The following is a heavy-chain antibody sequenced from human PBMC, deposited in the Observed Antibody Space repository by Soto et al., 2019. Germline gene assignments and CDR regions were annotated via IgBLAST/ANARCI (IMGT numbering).Heavy chain of an antibody. Sequence: EVQLVDSGGGLVKPGGSLRVSCAASGFTFSTYSMNWVRQAPGKGLEWVSSISSSSSDIYYADSVKGRFTVSRDNAKNSLYLQMNSLRAQDTVVYYCAISQVIADRPYFFDYWGQGTLVTVSS. J-gene: IGHJ4*02. CDR3: AISQVIADRPYFFDY. D-gene: IGHD6-6*01. CDR1: GFTFSTYS. V-gene: IGHV3-21*01. CDR2: ISSSSSDI.